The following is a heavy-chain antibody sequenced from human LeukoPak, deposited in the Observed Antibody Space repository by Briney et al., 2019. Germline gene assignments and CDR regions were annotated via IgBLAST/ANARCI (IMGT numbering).Heavy chain of an antibody. V-gene: IGHV4-39*01. CDR1: VASISSSTDY. D-gene: IGHD2-15*01. CDR3: ATQAAGGPLDY. J-gene: IGHJ4*02. Sequence: SETLSLTCTVSVASISSSTDYWGWIRQPPGKGLEWIGTVHYSGGTSYYPSLKSRVTISVDTSKNQFSLKLTSVTAADTAVYYCATQAAGGPLDYWGQGTLVTVSS. CDR2: VHYSGGT.